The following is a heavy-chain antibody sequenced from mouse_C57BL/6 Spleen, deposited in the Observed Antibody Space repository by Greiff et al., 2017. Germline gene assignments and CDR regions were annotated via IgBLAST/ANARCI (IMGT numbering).Heavy chain of an antibody. V-gene: IGHV1-62-2*01. Sequence: VQLQQSGAELVKPGASVKLSCKASGYTFTEYTIHWVKQRSGQGLEWIGWFYPGSGSIKYNEKFKDKATLTADKSSSTVYMELSRLTSDDSAVYFCARHEDAYYDYDGDYYAMDYWGQGTSVTVSS. CDR3: ARHEDAYYDYDGDYYAMDY. CDR1: GYTFTEYT. D-gene: IGHD2-4*01. J-gene: IGHJ4*01. CDR2: FYPGSGSI.